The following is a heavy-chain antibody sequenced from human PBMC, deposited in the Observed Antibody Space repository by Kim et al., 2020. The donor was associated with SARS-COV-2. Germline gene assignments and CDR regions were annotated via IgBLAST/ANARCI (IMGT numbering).Heavy chain of an antibody. J-gene: IGHJ4*02. CDR2: IRSSRSNI. CDR1: GFTFSSYS. D-gene: IGHD3-16*02. Sequence: GGSLRLSCAASGFTFSSYSMNWVRQAPGKGLEWVSSIRSSRSNIYYADSVKGRFTISRDNAKNSLYLQMTSLRAEDTAVYYCARDLYDYVWGRYRQTSPNDHWRKGTLVTVSS. CDR3: ARDLYDYVWGRYRQTSPNDH. V-gene: IGHV3-21*01.